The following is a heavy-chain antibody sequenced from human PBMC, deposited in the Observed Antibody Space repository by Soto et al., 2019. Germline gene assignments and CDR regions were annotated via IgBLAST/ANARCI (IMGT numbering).Heavy chain of an antibody. J-gene: IGHJ3*02. CDR2: INHSGST. Sequence: SETLSLTCAVYGGSFSGYYWSWIRQPPGKGLEWIGEINHSGSTNYNPSLKSRVTISVDTSKNQFSLKLSSVTAADTAVYYCARGLNFRGFWSGYPLRPDAFDIWGQGTMVTVSS. D-gene: IGHD3-3*01. CDR1: GGSFSGYY. V-gene: IGHV4-34*01. CDR3: ARGLNFRGFWSGYPLRPDAFDI.